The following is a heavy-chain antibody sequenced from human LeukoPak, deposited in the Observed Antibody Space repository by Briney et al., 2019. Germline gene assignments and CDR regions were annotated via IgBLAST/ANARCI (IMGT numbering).Heavy chain of an antibody. CDR2: IYYNGNT. CDR1: GGSINSDSYY. V-gene: IGHV4-39*01. D-gene: IGHD6-13*01. CDR3: ATLGSSTVYYSDY. J-gene: IGHJ4*02. Sequence: SETLSLTCTVSGGSINSDSYYWGWIRQPPGKGLEWIGSIYYNGNTYYNPSLMSRVTISLDTSKNQFSLKVRSVTAADTAVYYCATLGSSTVYYSDYWGQGTLVTVSS.